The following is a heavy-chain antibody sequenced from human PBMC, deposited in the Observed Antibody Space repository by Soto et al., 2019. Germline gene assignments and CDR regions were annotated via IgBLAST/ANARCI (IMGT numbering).Heavy chain of an antibody. V-gene: IGHV1-69*01. CDR3: ARDVAYYWGSDCYSRGWFDH. CDR1: GGTFSSYA. CDR2: IIPIFGTA. Sequence: QVQLVQSGAEVKKPGSSVKVSCKASGGTFSSYAISWVRQAPGQGLEWMGGIIPIFGTANYAQKFQGRVTITADEPTITAYMEPSSLRSEDTAVYYCARDVAYYWGSDCYSRGWFDHWCQGTLVTVSS. D-gene: IGHD2-21*02. J-gene: IGHJ5*02.